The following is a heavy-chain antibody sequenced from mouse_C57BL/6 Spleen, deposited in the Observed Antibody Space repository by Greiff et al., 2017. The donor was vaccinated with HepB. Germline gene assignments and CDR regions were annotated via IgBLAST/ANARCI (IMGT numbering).Heavy chain of an antibody. J-gene: IGHJ4*01. V-gene: IGHV1-81*01. CDR3: ARSPLWPPYYAMDY. Sequence: QVQLQQSGAELARPGASVKLSCKASGYTFTSYGISWVKQRTGQGLEWIGEIYPRSGNTYYNEKFKGKATLTADKSSSTAYMELRSLTSEDSAVYFCARSPLWPPYYAMDYWGQGTSVTVSS. CDR2: IYPRSGNT. D-gene: IGHD1-1*02. CDR1: GYTFTSYG.